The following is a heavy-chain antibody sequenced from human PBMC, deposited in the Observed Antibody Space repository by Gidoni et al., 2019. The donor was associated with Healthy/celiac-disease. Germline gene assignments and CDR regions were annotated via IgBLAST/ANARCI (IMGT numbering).Heavy chain of an antibody. Sequence: QLQLQESGPGLVQPSETLSLTCTVSGGSISSSRYYWGWIRQPPGKGLEWIGSIYYSGSTYYNPSLKSRVTISVDTSKNQFSLKLSSVTAADTAVYYCARDLDGSGSPLDYWGQGTLVTVSS. V-gene: IGHV4-39*07. D-gene: IGHD3-10*01. CDR2: IYYSGST. CDR1: GGSISSSRYY. CDR3: ARDLDGSGSPLDY. J-gene: IGHJ4*02.